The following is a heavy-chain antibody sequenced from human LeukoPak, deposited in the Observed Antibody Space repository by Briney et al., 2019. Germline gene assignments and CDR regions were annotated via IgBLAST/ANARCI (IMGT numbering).Heavy chain of an antibody. CDR2: VYYTGTT. V-gene: IGHV4-39*01. CDR1: GGSINRSSNY. J-gene: IGHJ4*02. CDR3: VRQAGYFDY. Sequence: PSETLSLTCTVSGGSINRSSNYWGWIRQPPGKGLEWIATVYYTGTTYYNPSLKSRVIISADTSKNQFSLKLSSVTAADAAVYHCVRQAGYFDYWGQGTLVTVSS.